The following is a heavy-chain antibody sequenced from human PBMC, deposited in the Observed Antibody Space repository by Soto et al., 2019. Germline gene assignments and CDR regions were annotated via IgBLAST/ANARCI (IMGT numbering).Heavy chain of an antibody. Sequence: GGSLRLSCAASGFTFSSYAMSWVRQAPGKGLEWVSAISGSGGSTYYADSVKGRFTISRDNSKNTLYLQMNSLRAEDTAVYYCAKGQGDIVVVYTYMDVWGKGTTVTVSS. CDR1: GFTFSSYA. J-gene: IGHJ6*03. V-gene: IGHV3-23*01. CDR2: ISGSGGST. CDR3: AKGQGDIVVVYTYMDV. D-gene: IGHD2-2*01.